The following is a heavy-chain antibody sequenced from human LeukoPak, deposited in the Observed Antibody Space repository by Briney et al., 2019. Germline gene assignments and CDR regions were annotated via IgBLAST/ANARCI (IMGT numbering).Heavy chain of an antibody. J-gene: IGHJ4*02. Sequence: ASVKVSCKASGYTFTAYYMHWVRQAPGQGLEWMGWINPNSGVTDYAQKFQGRVTMTRDTSISTAYMELSSLESDDTAVYYCARMGAHRYCSSTSCYEDYWGQGTLVTVSS. D-gene: IGHD2-2*01. CDR1: GYTFTAYY. CDR2: INPNSGVT. V-gene: IGHV1-2*02. CDR3: ARMGAHRYCSSTSCYEDY.